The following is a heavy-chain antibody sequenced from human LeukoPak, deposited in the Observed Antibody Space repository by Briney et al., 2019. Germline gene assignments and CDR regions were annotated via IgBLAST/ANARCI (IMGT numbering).Heavy chain of an antibody. CDR2: IKQDGSEK. V-gene: IGHV3-7*01. CDR1: GFTFSSYS. Sequence: PGGSLRLSCAASGFTFSSYSMNWVRQAPGKGLEWVANIKQDGSEKYYVDSVKGRSTISRDNAKNSLYLQMNSLRAEDTAVYYCARDAYGSGSYYNEYYYYGMDVWGQGTTVTVSS. CDR3: ARDAYGSGSYYNEYYYYGMDV. J-gene: IGHJ6*02. D-gene: IGHD3-10*01.